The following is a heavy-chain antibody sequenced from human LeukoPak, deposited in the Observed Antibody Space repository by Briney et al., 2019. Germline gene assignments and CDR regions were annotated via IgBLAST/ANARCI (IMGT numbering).Heavy chain of an antibody. D-gene: IGHD2-21*02. V-gene: IGHV3-30*04. CDR2: ISYDGSNK. CDR1: GFTFSSYA. Sequence: GRSLRLSCAASGFTFSSYAMHWVRQAPGKGLEWVAVISYDGSNKYYADSVNGRFTISRDNSKNTLYLQMNSLRAEDTAVYYCARDYCGGDCYSDNWFDPWGQGTLVTVSS. CDR3: ARDYCGGDCYSDNWFDP. J-gene: IGHJ5*02.